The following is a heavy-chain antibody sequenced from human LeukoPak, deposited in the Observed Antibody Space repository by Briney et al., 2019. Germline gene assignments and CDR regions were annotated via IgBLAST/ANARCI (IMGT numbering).Heavy chain of an antibody. Sequence: ASVKVSCKASGYTFTSYYMHWVRQAPGQGLEWMGWINPNSGGTNYAQKFQGRVTMTRDTSISTAYMELSRLRSDDTAVYYCARDLGHIVGGLGYWGQGTLVTVSS. CDR1: GYTFTSYY. D-gene: IGHD1-26*01. CDR2: INPNSGGT. V-gene: IGHV1-2*02. CDR3: ARDLGHIVGGLGY. J-gene: IGHJ4*02.